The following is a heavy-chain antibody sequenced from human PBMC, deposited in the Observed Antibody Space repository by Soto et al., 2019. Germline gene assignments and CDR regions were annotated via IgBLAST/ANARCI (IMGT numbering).Heavy chain of an antibody. CDR1: GYTFTRYG. D-gene: IGHD3-10*01. Sequence: QVQLVQSGAEVKRPGASVKVSCKASGYTFTRYGISWVRQDPGQGLEWMGWINVYNGNTNYAQKFQGRVTMTTDTSPRTAYMELRSLRSDDIDVYYCARDIFWERFGEANWLDPWGQGTLVTVSS. V-gene: IGHV1-18*03. CDR2: INVYNGNT. CDR3: ARDIFWERFGEANWLDP. J-gene: IGHJ5*02.